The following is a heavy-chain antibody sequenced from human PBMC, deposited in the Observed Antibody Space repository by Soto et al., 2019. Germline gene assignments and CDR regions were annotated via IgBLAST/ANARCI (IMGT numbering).Heavy chain of an antibody. CDR3: AKYYDILTGYYQSPFFDY. J-gene: IGHJ4*02. Sequence: GESLKISCAASGFTFSSYAMSWVRQAPGKGLEWVSAISGSGGSTYYADSVKGRFTISRDNSKNTLYLQMNSLRAEDTAVYYCAKYYDILTGYYQSPFFDYWGQGTLVTVSS. D-gene: IGHD3-9*01. CDR2: ISGSGGST. CDR1: GFTFSSYA. V-gene: IGHV3-23*01.